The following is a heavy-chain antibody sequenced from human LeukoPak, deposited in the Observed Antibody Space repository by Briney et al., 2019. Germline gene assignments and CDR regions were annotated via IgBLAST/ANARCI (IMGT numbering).Heavy chain of an antibody. Sequence: GASVKVSCKASGYTFTGYYMHWVRQAPGQGLEWMGWINPNSGGTNYAQKFQGRVTMTRDTSISTAYMELSRLRSDDTAVYYCARGFDWLLPNTLLRFWGQGTLVTVSS. CDR1: GYTFTGYY. D-gene: IGHD3-9*01. CDR3: ARGFDWLLPNTLLRF. CDR2: INPNSGGT. J-gene: IGHJ4*02. V-gene: IGHV1-2*02.